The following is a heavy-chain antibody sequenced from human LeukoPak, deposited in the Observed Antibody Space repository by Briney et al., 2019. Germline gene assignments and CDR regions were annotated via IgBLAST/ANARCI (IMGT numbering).Heavy chain of an antibody. CDR1: GFPFRDHA. Sequence: GGSLRLSCEASGFPFRDHAMHWVRQAPGKGLEWVAVISYDARHENYADSVKGRFTVSRDDSRSTLYLQMNSLKTDDTAVYFCARHEFDGYNLGPSIYWGQGTLVTVSS. D-gene: IGHD5-24*01. CDR2: ISYDARHE. V-gene: IGHV3-30*03. CDR3: ARHEFDGYNLGPSIY. J-gene: IGHJ4*02.